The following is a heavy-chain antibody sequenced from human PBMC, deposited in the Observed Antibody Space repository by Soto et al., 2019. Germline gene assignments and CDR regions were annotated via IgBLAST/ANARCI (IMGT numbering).Heavy chain of an antibody. CDR3: ARVRCSSTRCYLSYYYYYGMDV. V-gene: IGHV1-18*01. CDR1: GYTFTNYG. J-gene: IGHJ6*02. D-gene: IGHD2-2*01. Sequence: GASVKVSCKASGYTFTNYGISWVRQAPGQGLEWMGWISAYNGNANYAQKLQGRVTMTTDTSTSTAYMELSSLRSDDTAVYYCARVRCSSTRCYLSYYYYYGMDVWGQGTTVTVSS. CDR2: ISAYNGNA.